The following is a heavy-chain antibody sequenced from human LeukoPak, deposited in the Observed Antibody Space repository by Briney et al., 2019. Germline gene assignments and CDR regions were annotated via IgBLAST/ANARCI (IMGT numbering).Heavy chain of an antibody. J-gene: IGHJ5*02. D-gene: IGHD2-8*01. Sequence: ASVKVSCKASGYTFTGYYMHWVRQAPGQGLEWMGWINPNSGGTNYAQKFQGRVTMTRDTSISTAYMELSRLRSDDTAVYYCARDLVHHRLLATNCNWFDPWGQGTLVTVSS. CDR1: GYTFTGYY. CDR3: ARDLVHHRLLATNCNWFDP. V-gene: IGHV1-2*02. CDR2: INPNSGGT.